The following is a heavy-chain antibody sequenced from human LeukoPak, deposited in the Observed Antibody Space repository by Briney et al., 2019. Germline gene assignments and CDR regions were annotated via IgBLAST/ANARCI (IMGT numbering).Heavy chain of an antibody. CDR2: IIPIFGIA. CDR1: GGTFSSYA. Sequence: SVKVSCKASGGTFSSYAISWVRQAPGQGLEWMGRIIPIFGIANYAQKFQGRVTITADKSTSTAYMELSSLRSEDTAAYYCARAEGSIAVAGTLDYWGQGTLVTVSS. D-gene: IGHD6-19*01. J-gene: IGHJ4*02. CDR3: ARAEGSIAVAGTLDY. V-gene: IGHV1-69*04.